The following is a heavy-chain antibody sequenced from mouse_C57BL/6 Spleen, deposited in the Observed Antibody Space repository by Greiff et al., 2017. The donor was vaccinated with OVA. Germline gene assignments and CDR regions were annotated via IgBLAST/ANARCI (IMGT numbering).Heavy chain of an antibody. Sequence: VKLQQPGAELVKPGASVKMSCKASGYTFTSYWITWVKQRPGQGLEWIGDIYPGSGSTNYNEKFKSKATLTVDTSSSTAYMQLSSLTSEDSAVYYCARKVDITTVHFDYWGQGTTLTVSS. V-gene: IGHV1-55*01. CDR2: IYPGSGST. D-gene: IGHD1-1*01. CDR3: ARKVDITTVHFDY. CDR1: GYTFTSYW. J-gene: IGHJ2*01.